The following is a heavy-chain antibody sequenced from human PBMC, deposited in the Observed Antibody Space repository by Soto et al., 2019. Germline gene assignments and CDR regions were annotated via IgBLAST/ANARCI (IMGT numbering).Heavy chain of an antibody. CDR1: GGSVRSGSYY. J-gene: IGHJ5*02. CDR3: ARKINCFDP. Sequence: SETLSLTCTVSGGSVRSGSYYWSWIRQPPGKGLEWIGYIYYSGSTNYNPSLKSRVTISVDTSKNQFSLKLSSVTAADPAVYYCARKINCFDPWGQGTLVTVPQ. CDR2: IYYSGST. V-gene: IGHV4-61*01.